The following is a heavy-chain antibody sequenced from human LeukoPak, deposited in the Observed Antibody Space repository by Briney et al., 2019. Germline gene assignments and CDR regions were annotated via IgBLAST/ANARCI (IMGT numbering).Heavy chain of an antibody. J-gene: IGHJ4*02. D-gene: IGHD2-2*01. Sequence: ASVKVSCKASGYTFSSYGISWVRQAPGHGLEWMGWINPYNGQTYYAQNVQGRVTMTTDTSTGTAYMEVRSLRSDDTAVYYCARDRVVARESDYWGPGTLVTVSS. CDR1: GYTFSSYG. CDR2: INPYNGQT. CDR3: ARDRVVARESDY. V-gene: IGHV1-18*01.